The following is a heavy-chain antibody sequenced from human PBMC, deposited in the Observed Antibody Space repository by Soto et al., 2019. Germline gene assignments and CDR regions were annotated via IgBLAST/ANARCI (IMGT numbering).Heavy chain of an antibody. D-gene: IGHD6-19*01. CDR2: SSGGGGNT. CDR1: GFTFSSYA. Sequence: EVQLLESGGGLVQPGGSLRLSCAASGFTFSSYAMSWVRQTPGKGLEWVSGSSGGGGNTYYADSVTGRFTISRDNSRNTLYLQMNSVRAADTAIYYCAKYRGAGGRFSGIAVAGIPSWGQGTLVTVSS. J-gene: IGHJ5*02. V-gene: IGHV3-23*01. CDR3: AKYRGAGGRFSGIAVAGIPS.